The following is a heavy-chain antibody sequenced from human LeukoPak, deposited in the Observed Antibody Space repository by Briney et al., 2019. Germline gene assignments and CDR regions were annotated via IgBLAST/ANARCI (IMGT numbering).Heavy chain of an antibody. J-gene: IGHJ5*02. CDR3: ARDGPLYGSGSFWFDP. V-gene: IGHV1-18*01. CDR2: ISAYNGNT. CDR1: GYTFTSYG. D-gene: IGHD3-10*01. Sequence: ASVKVSCKASGYTFTSYGISWVRQAPGQGLEWMGWISAYNGNTNYAQKRQGRVTMTTDTSTSAAYMELRSLRSDDTAVYYCARDGPLYGSGSFWFDPWGQGTLVTVSS.